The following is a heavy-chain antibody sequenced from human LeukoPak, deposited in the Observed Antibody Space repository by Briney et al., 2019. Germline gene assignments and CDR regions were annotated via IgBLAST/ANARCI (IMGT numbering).Heavy chain of an antibody. Sequence: GGSLRLSCAASGFTFSGSAMHWVRQASGKGLEWVGRIRSKANSYATAYAASVKGRFTISRDDSKNTAYLQMNSLKTEDTAVYYCTSDYDFWSGYPGGYWGQGTLVTVSS. CDR1: GFTFSGSA. J-gene: IGHJ4*02. CDR2: IRSKANSYAT. V-gene: IGHV3-73*01. D-gene: IGHD3-3*01. CDR3: TSDYDFWSGYPGGY.